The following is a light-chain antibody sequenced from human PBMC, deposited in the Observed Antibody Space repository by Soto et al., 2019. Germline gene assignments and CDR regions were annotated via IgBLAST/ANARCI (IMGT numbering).Light chain of an antibody. V-gene: IGKV3-20*01. J-gene: IGKJ1*01. Sequence: EIVLTQSPGTLSLSPGERATLSCRASQSLSINSLAWYQQKPDQSPRLIVYAASTRDTSLANRFRGRASGTDFPPTISSLSHDVFAMYYCQHNDGSPLAFGHGTKVDIK. CDR3: QHNDGSPLA. CDR1: QSLSINS. CDR2: AAS.